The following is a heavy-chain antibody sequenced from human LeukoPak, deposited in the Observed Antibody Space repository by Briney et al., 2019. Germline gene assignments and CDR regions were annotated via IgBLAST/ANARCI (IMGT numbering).Heavy chain of an antibody. CDR1: GGSISSGSYY. V-gene: IGHV4-61*02. D-gene: IGHD6-19*01. CDR3: ARDTVSRGIAVAGETTAPAFDI. CDR2: IYTSGST. Sequence: SETLSLTCTVSGGSISSGSYYWSWIRQPAGKGLEWIGRIYTSGSTNYNPSLKSRVTISVDTSKNQFSLKLSSVTAADTAVYYCARDTVSRGIAVAGETTAPAFDIWGQGTMVTVSS. J-gene: IGHJ3*02.